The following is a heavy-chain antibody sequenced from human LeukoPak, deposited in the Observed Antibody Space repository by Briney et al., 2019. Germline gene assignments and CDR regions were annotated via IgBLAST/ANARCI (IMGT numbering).Heavy chain of an antibody. CDR1: GDTFTGYY. CDR2: INPNSGAT. CDR3: ARGSFTSTWNFDV. Sequence: ASVKDSSKASGDTFTGYYMNRGPHALRQRVEWMAWINPNSGATNYAQKFQGSVTMTSDTSITTAYMELSRLRSDYTPVYCCARGSFTSTWNFDVWGRGTLVTVSP. V-gene: IGHV1-2*02. D-gene: IGHD2/OR15-2a*01. J-gene: IGHJ2*01.